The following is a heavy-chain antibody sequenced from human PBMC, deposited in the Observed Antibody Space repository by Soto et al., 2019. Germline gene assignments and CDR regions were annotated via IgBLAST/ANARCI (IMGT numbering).Heavy chain of an antibody. D-gene: IGHD6-13*01. CDR3: AKGGLIAAAGYFDN. CDR1: GFTFSSYG. V-gene: IGHV3-30*18. J-gene: IGHJ4*02. Sequence: QVQLVESGGGVVQPGRSLRLSCAASGFTFSSYGMHWVRQAPGKGLEWVAVISYEGSIKYYADSVKGRFTISRDNSKNPLLLQMNSLRPEDTAVYYCAKGGLIAAAGYFDNWGQGTLVTVSS. CDR2: ISYEGSIK.